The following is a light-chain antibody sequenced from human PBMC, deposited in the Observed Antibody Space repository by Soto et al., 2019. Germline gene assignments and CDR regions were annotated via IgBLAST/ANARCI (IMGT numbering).Light chain of an antibody. CDR3: QSYESRPSGYV. V-gene: IGLV1-40*01. CDR1: SFNIGAGYD. J-gene: IGLJ1*01. Sequence: QSVLTQPPSVSGAPGQSVTISCTGSSFNIGAGYDVHWSQHIPGTAPKLLIYGNNNRPSGVPDRFSGSKSVTSASLAITGLQAEDEADYYCQSYESRPSGYVFGTGTKLTVL. CDR2: GNN.